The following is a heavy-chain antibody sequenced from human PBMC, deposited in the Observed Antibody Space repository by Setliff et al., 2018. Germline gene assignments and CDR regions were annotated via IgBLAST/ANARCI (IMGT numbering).Heavy chain of an antibody. D-gene: IGHD6-19*01. J-gene: IGHJ4*01. CDR2: VYSNGNK. CDR1: GDSISSRTYY. Sequence: PSETLSLTCTVSGDSISSRTYYWSWIRQPAGEGLEWIGFVYSNGNKDYNPSLKSRVAFSVDTSQNHVSLKLSSVTPADTAVYFCANGWRNFDYWGQGILVTVSS. CDR3: ANGWRNFDY. V-gene: IGHV4-61*10.